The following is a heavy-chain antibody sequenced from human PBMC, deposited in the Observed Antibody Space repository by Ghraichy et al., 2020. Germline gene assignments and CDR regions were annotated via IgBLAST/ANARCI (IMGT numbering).Heavy chain of an antibody. V-gene: IGHV3-30*02. J-gene: IGHJ4*02. Sequence: GGSLRLSCAASGFTFSSYGMHWVRQAPGKGLEWVAFIRYDGSNKYYADSVKGRFTISRDNSKNTLYLQMNSLRAEDTAVYYCAKDEGYSSSWYGVVDYWGQGTLVTVSS. CDR1: GFTFSSYG. CDR2: IRYDGSNK. CDR3: AKDEGYSSSWYGVVDY. D-gene: IGHD6-13*01.